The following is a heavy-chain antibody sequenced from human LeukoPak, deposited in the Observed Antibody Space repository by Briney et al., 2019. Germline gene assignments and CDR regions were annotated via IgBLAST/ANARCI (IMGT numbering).Heavy chain of an antibody. CDR3: ARAGIAAAGTRFDP. V-gene: IGHV4-59*01. J-gene: IGHJ5*02. D-gene: IGHD6-13*01. Sequence: SETLSLTCTVSGGSISSYYWSWIRQPPGKGLEWIGYIYYSGSTNYNPSLKSRVTISVHTSKNQFSLKLSSVTAADTAVYYCARAGIAAAGTRFDPWGQGTLVTVSS. CDR1: GGSISSYY. CDR2: IYYSGST.